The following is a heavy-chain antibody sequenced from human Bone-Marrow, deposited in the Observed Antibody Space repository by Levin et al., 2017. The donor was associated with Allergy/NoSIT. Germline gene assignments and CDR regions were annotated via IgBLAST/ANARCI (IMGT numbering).Heavy chain of an antibody. CDR2: INHSGST. CDR3: ARSGAIVVVVAATFRFDP. Sequence: PSQTLSLTCAVYGGSFSGYYWSWIRQPPGKGLEWIGEINHSGSTNYNPSLKSRVTISVDTSKNQFSLKLSSVTAADTAVYYCARSGAIVVVVAATFRFDPWGQGTLVTVSS. J-gene: IGHJ5*02. CDR1: GGSFSGYY. D-gene: IGHD2-15*01. V-gene: IGHV4-34*01.